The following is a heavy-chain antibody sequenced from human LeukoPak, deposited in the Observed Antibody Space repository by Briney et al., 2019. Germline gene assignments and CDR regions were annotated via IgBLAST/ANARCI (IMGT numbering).Heavy chain of an antibody. CDR2: IYHSGST. CDR1: GGSISSSNW. D-gene: IGHD3-10*01. CDR3: ARDGNTMVRGVRHNFDY. J-gene: IGHJ4*02. Sequence: SGTLSLTCAVSGGSISSSNWWSWVRQPPGKGLEWIGEIYHSGSTNYNPSLKSRVTISVDKSKNQFSLKLSSVTAADTAVYYCARDGNTMVRGVRHNFDYWGQGTLVTVSS. V-gene: IGHV4-4*02.